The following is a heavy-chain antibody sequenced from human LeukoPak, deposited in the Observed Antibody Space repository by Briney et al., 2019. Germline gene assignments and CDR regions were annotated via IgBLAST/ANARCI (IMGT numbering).Heavy chain of an antibody. Sequence: SVKVSFKASGGTFSSYAISWVRQAPGQGLEWMGRIIPIFGTANYARKFQGRVTITTDESTSTAYMELSSLRSEDTAVYYCARDGGYSYGLYFDYWGQGTLVTVSS. J-gene: IGHJ4*02. V-gene: IGHV1-69*05. D-gene: IGHD5-18*01. CDR3: ARDGGYSYGLYFDY. CDR1: GGTFSSYA. CDR2: IIPIFGTA.